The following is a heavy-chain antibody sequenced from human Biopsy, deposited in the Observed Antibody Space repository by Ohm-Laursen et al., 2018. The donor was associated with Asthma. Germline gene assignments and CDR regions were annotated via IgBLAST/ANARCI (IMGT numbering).Heavy chain of an antibody. Sequence: SQTLSLTCRVSGGYTGSSDHHWAWIRQAPGKGLEWIGFVFWSGSTHYSRSLERRVSISIDTATNEFSMKLWSVTPADTAVYFCARVVSYGDIYFGIEVWGPGNTVVVS. CDR1: GGYTGSSDHH. CDR2: VFWSGST. D-gene: IGHD4-17*01. J-gene: IGHJ6*02. CDR3: ARVVSYGDIYFGIEV. V-gene: IGHV4-30-4*01.